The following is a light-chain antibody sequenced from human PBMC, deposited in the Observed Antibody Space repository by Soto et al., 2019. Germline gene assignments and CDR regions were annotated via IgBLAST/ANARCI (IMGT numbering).Light chain of an antibody. CDR1: NSNIGKNS. CDR2: DNN. Sequence: QSVLTQPPSVSEAPGQKVTIPCSGSNSNIGKNSVSWYQQLPGTAPKLLIYDNNNRPSGIPDRFSGSKSGTSATLGITGLQTGDEADYYCGTWDSSLSTVVFGGGTKVTVL. J-gene: IGLJ2*01. CDR3: GTWDSSLSTVV. V-gene: IGLV1-51*01.